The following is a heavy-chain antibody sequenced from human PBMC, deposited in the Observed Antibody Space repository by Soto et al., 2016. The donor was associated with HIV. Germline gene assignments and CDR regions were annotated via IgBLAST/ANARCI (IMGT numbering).Heavy chain of an antibody. V-gene: IGHV3-23*01. CDR3: TKDLPGRPVGARGRDYFDY. CDR1: GFSFSTYA. Sequence: EVQLLESGGGLVQPGGSLRLSCAASGFSFSTYAMSWVRQAPGKGLEWVASISGSGSSTYYAGSVKGRFTISRDNSKNTLYLQMNSLRAEDTAVYYCTKDLPGRPVGARGRDYFDYWGQGTLVTVSS. CDR2: ISGSGSST. D-gene: IGHD1-26*01. J-gene: IGHJ4*02.